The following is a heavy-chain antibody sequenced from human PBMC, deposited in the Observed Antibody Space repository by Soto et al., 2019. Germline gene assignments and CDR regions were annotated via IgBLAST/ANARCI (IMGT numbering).Heavy chain of an antibody. CDR1: GFTFSSYA. Sequence: GGSLRLSCAASGFTFSSYAMSWVRQAPGKGLEWVSAISGSGGSTYYADSVKGRFTISRDNSKNTLYLQMNSLRAEDTAVYYCAKKYCTNGVCSNFDYWGQGPLVTVAS. CDR2: ISGSGGST. J-gene: IGHJ4*02. D-gene: IGHD2-8*01. V-gene: IGHV3-23*01. CDR3: AKKYCTNGVCSNFDY.